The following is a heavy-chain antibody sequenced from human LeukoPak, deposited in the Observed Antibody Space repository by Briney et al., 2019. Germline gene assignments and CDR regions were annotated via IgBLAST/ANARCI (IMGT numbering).Heavy chain of an antibody. CDR1: GGSLSTYY. D-gene: IGHD4-23*01. J-gene: IGHJ3*02. Sequence: PSETLSLTCTVSGGSLSTYYLSWIRQPPGKGLEWIACIYYTGSTNYNPSLKSRGTMSVDTSKNQFSLRLTSVTAADTAVYYCARGSITVVPAFDIWGQGTVVTVSS. CDR3: ARGSITVVPAFDI. V-gene: IGHV4-59*12. CDR2: IYYTGST.